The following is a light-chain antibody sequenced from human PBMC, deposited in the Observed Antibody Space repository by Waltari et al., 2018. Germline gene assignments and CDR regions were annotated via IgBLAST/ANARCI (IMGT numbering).Light chain of an antibody. CDR1: QSVSSSY. Sequence: EMVLTQSPGTLSLSPGERATLSCRASQSVSSSYFACYQQKPGQAPRILIFATSSRATGIPDRFSGSGSGTDFTLTISRLEPGDFAVYYCQQYGSSPVTFGQGTKLEI. CDR2: ATS. V-gene: IGKV3-20*01. CDR3: QQYGSSPVT. J-gene: IGKJ2*01.